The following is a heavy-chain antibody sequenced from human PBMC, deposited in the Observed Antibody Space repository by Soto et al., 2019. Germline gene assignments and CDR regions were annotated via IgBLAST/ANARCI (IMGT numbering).Heavy chain of an antibody. D-gene: IGHD2-8*01. CDR1: GYTFTSYG. Sequence: GASVKVSCKASGYTFTSYGISWVRQAPGQGLEWMGWISAYNGNTNYAQKLQGRVTITTDTSTSTAYMELSSLRSEDTAVYYCARLLDCTNGVCYTGWGQGTLVTVSS. J-gene: IGHJ4*02. CDR2: ISAYNGNT. V-gene: IGHV1-18*01. CDR3: ARLLDCTNGVCYTG.